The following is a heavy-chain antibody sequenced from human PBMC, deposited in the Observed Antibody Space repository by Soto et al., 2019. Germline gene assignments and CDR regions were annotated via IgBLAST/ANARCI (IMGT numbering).Heavy chain of an antibody. J-gene: IGHJ6*02. CDR1: GYTFTGYY. V-gene: IGHV1-2*02. D-gene: IGHD2-21*01. Sequence: QVQLVQSGADVKTPGASVRVSCKASGYTFTGYYVHCVREAPGQGLEWMGWINPETGGTSYAQKFQGRVTLSRDTSINTAYLELSSLRFDDAAVYFCARERFQVISDGMDVWGQGTTVTVSS. CDR3: ARERFQVISDGMDV. CDR2: INPETGGT.